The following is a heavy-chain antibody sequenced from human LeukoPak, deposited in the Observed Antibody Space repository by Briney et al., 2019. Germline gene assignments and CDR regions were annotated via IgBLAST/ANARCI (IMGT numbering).Heavy chain of an antibody. CDR2: INHSGST. J-gene: IGHJ4*02. D-gene: IGHD3-22*01. Sequence: SETLSLTCAVYGGSFSGYYWSWIRQPPGKGLEWIGEINHSGSTNYNPSLKSRVTISVDTSKNQFSLKLSSVTAADTAVYYCARGLRSGFYVDYWGQGTLVTVSS. V-gene: IGHV4-34*01. CDR1: GGSFSGYY. CDR3: ARGLRSGFYVDY.